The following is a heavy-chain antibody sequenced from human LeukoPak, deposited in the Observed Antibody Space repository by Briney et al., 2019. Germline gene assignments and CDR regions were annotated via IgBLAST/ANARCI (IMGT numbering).Heavy chain of an antibody. D-gene: IGHD1-26*01. J-gene: IGHJ4*02. CDR1: GGSISSYY. Sequence: SETLSLTCTVPGGSISSYYWSWIRQPPGKGLEWIGYIYYSGSTNYNPSLKSRVTISVDTSKNQFSLELSSVTAADTAVYYCARDSGSRQIDYWGQGTLVTVSS. CDR2: IYYSGST. V-gene: IGHV4-59*01. CDR3: ARDSGSRQIDY.